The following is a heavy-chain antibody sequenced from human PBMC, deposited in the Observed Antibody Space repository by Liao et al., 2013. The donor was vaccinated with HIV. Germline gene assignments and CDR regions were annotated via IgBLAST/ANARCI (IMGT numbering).Heavy chain of an antibody. Sequence: QVQLQESGPGLVKPSQTLSLTCTVSGGSISSGDYYWSWIRQPPGKGLEWIGYIYYSGSTYYNPSLKSRVTISVDTSKNQFSLKLSSVTAADTAVYYCARAPRAYYYDSSGYIFHSALDYWGQGTLVTVSS. J-gene: IGHJ4*02. CDR3: ARAPRAYYYDSSGYIFHSALDY. D-gene: IGHD3-22*01. CDR1: GGSISSGDYY. CDR2: IYYSGST. V-gene: IGHV4-30-4*08.